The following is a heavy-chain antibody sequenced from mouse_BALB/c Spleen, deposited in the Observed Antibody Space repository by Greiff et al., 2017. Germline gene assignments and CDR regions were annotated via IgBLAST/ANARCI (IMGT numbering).Heavy chain of an antibody. CDR3: ALYDGPSWFAY. CDR1: GYSFTSYW. Sequence: VQLQQPGAELVRPGASVKLSCKASGYSFTSYWMNWVKQRPGQGLEWIGMIHHSDSETRLNQKFKDKATLTVDKSSSTAYMQLSSPTSEDSAVYYCALYDGPSWFAYWGQGTLVTVSA. V-gene: IGHV1-74*01. J-gene: IGHJ3*01. CDR2: IHHSDSET. D-gene: IGHD2-3*01.